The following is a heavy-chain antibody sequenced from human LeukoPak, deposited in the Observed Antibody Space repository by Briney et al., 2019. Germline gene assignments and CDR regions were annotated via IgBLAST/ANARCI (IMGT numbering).Heavy chain of an antibody. D-gene: IGHD2-2*01. CDR2: ISGSGITT. Sequence: GGSLRLSCAASGFTFSIYAMSWVRQAPGKGLEWVSAISGSGITTYYADSVKGRFTISRDNSKNTLYLKMNSLRVEDTAVYYCASTRYCRSTSFYDFDYWGQGTLVTVSS. CDR1: GFTFSIYA. V-gene: IGHV3-23*01. CDR3: ASTRYCRSTSFYDFDY. J-gene: IGHJ4*02.